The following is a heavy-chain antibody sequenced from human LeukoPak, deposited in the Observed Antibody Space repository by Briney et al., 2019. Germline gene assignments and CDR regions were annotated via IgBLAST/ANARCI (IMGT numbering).Heavy chain of an antibody. CDR2: IYSSVST. CDR3: ARLTKGEQWLAYYFDY. J-gene: IGHJ4*02. Sequence: SETLSLTCTVSGDSINDHYWSWIRQPPGEGLEWIAYIYSSVSTNYNPSLKSRVTISIDTSKSQFSLKLTSVTAADTAVYYCARLTKGEQWLAYYFDYWGQGALVSVSS. V-gene: IGHV4-4*09. CDR1: GDSINDHY. D-gene: IGHD6-19*01.